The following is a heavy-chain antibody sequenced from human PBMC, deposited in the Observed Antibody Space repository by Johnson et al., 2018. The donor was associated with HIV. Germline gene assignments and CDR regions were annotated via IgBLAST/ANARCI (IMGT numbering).Heavy chain of an antibody. CDR2: IYSGGTT. Sequence: VQLVESGGGLIQRGGSLRLSCAASGFNVISNYMSWVRQAPGKGLEWVSVIYSGGTTYYADSVKGRFTISRDNSKNTLYLQMNSLRAEDTAVYYCARDQGLGDAFDIWGQGTMVIVSS. CDR1: GFNVISNY. D-gene: IGHD3-16*01. V-gene: IGHV3-53*01. CDR3: ARDQGLGDAFDI. J-gene: IGHJ3*02.